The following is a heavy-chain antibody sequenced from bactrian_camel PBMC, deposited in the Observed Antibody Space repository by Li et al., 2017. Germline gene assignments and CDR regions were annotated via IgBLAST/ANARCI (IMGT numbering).Heavy chain of an antibody. D-gene: IGHD3*01. CDR2: IRTGGGPT. V-gene: IGHV3S63*01. Sequence: VQLVESGGGSVQAGGSLRLTCAASGRTSEYYCMGWFRQVPGKEREGVAAIRTGGGPTFYSDSVKGRFTISRDNAKSTVYLQMDRLKSEDTALYYCIGDSDDADAGYWGQGTQVTVS. CDR3: IGDSDDADAGY. J-gene: IGHJ6*01. CDR1: GRTSEYYC.